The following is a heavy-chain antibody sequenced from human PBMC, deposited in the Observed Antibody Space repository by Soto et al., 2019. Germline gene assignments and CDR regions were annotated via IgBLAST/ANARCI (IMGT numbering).Heavy chain of an antibody. V-gene: IGHV3-74*01. J-gene: IGHJ4*02. CDR3: AKGMSGYGNYYFAY. Sequence: GGSLRLSCAASGFTFSNYWMHWVRQAPGKGLVWISRMNSGGSTYYADSVKGRFTISRDNSKNTLYLQVNSLRAEDTAVYYCAKGMSGYGNYYFAYWGQGTLVTVSS. CDR1: GFTFSNYW. CDR2: MNSGGST. D-gene: IGHD5-12*01.